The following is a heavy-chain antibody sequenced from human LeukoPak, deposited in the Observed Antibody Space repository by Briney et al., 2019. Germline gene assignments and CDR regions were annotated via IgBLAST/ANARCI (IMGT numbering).Heavy chain of an antibody. Sequence: SETLSLTCTVSGGSISSYYWSWIQQPPGKGLEWIGYIYYSGNTNYNPSLNSRVTISVDTSKNQFSLRLSSVTAADTAIYYCARDLGYCSTASCYGWFDPWGQGTLVTVSS. V-gene: IGHV4-59*01. D-gene: IGHD2-2*01. CDR1: GGSISSYY. J-gene: IGHJ5*02. CDR2: IYYSGNT. CDR3: ARDLGYCSTASCYGWFDP.